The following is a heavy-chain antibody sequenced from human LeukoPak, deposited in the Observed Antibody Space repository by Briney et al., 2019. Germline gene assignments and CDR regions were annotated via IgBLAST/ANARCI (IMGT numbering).Heavy chain of an antibody. CDR3: ARVNRIVVVPAAMSWFDP. CDR1: GDSISSGGYY. Sequence: PSQTLSLTCTVSGDSISSGGYYWSWIRQHPGKGLEWIGYIYYSGSTYYNPSLKSRVTISVDTSKNQFSLKLSPVTAADTAVYYCARVNRIVVVPAAMSWFDPWGQGTLVTVSS. J-gene: IGHJ5*02. V-gene: IGHV4-31*03. CDR2: IYYSGST. D-gene: IGHD2-2*01.